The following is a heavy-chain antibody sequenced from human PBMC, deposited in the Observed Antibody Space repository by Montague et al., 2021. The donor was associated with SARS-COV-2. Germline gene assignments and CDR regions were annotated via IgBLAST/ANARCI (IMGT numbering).Heavy chain of an antibody. CDR2: ISWNSGSI. V-gene: IGHV3-9*01. D-gene: IGHD4-17*01. CDR1: GFTFDDYA. J-gene: IGHJ4*02. CDR3: AKMDYGDSTQDY. Sequence: SLRLSCAASGFTFDDYAMHWVRQAPGKGLEWVSGISWNSGSIGYXDSVKGRFTISRDNAKNSLYLQMNSLRAEDTALYYCAKMDYGDSTQDYWGQGTLVTVSS.